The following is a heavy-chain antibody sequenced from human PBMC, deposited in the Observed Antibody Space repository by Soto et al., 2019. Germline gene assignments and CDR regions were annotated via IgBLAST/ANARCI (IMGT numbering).Heavy chain of an antibody. V-gene: IGHV1-69*06. Sequence: SVKVSCKASGGTFSSYAISWVRQAPGQGLEWMGGIIPIFGTANYAQKFQGRVTITADKSTSTAYMELSSLRSEVTAMYYCAREVPQFALGMDVWGQGTTVTVSS. J-gene: IGHJ6*02. CDR1: GGTFSSYA. D-gene: IGHD3-10*01. CDR3: AREVPQFALGMDV. CDR2: IIPIFGTA.